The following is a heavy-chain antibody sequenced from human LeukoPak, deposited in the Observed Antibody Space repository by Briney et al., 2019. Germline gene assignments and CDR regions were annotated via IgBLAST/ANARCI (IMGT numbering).Heavy chain of an antibody. CDR2: FSGSSTTI. Sequence: GGSLRLSCAASGFSFSTYSLTWVRQAPGRGLEWLSYFSGSSTTIYYGDAVTVRFTVSRDNAKNTLYLQMNSLRAGDTAVYYCAKELRGYSYGLRNNWLDPWGQGTLVTVSS. V-gene: IGHV3-48*01. CDR3: AKELRGYSYGLRNNWLDP. CDR1: GFSFSTYS. J-gene: IGHJ5*02. D-gene: IGHD5-18*01.